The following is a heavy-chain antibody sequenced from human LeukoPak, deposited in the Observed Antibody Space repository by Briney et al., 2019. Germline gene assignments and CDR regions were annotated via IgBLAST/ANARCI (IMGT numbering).Heavy chain of an antibody. CDR3: ARQNYDILTGPSPHAFDI. V-gene: IGHV5-51*01. Sequence: PGESLKISCKGSGYSFTSYWIGWVRQMPGKGLEWMGIIYPGDSDTRYSPSFQGQVTVSADKSISTAYLQWSSLKASDTAMYYCARQNYDILTGPSPHAFDIWGQGTMVTVSS. CDR2: IYPGDSDT. CDR1: GYSFTSYW. J-gene: IGHJ3*02. D-gene: IGHD3-9*01.